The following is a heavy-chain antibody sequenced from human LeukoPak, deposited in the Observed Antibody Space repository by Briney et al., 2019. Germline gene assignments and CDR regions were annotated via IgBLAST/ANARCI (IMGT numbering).Heavy chain of an antibody. Sequence: ASVKVSCKASGYTFTSYTIHWVRRAPGQRLEWMGWINAGNGNTKYSQEFQDRVTITRDTSASTAYMELSSLRSDDTAVYYCARSDIVGATRGVDYWGQGTLVTVSS. D-gene: IGHD1-26*01. CDR2: INAGNGNT. J-gene: IGHJ4*02. CDR3: ARSDIVGATRGVDY. CDR1: GYTFTSYT. V-gene: IGHV1-3*01.